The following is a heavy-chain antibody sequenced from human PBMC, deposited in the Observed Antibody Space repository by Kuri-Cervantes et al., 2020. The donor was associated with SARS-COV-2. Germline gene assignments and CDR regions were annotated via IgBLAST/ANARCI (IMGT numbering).Heavy chain of an antibody. CDR3: ARGPYYYDTSGSWWFDP. Sequence: GESLKISCVASGFTFSNYNMNWVRQAPGKGLEWISSTIVGNSNTYYADSVKGRFTISRDNADNSLYLQMNSLRAEDTAVYHCARGPYYYDTSGSWWFDPWGQGTLVTVSS. D-gene: IGHD3-22*01. J-gene: IGHJ5*02. CDR2: TIVGNSNT. CDR1: GFTFSNYN. V-gene: IGHV3-21*01.